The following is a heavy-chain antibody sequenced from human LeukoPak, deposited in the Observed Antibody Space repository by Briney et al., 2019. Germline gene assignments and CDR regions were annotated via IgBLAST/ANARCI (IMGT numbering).Heavy chain of an antibody. J-gene: IGHJ4*02. V-gene: IGHV4-38-2*01. CDR1: GFSISSGYY. CDR3: ARAYSRTPGDYYFDY. CDR2: IYRSGNI. D-gene: IGHD4-11*01. Sequence: SETLSLTCAVSGFSISSGYYWGWIRPPPGKGLEWIASIYRSGNIFYNPPLQSRVTISVDTSRNQISLQLGSATAADTAVYYCARAYSRTPGDYYFDYWGQGTLVTVSS.